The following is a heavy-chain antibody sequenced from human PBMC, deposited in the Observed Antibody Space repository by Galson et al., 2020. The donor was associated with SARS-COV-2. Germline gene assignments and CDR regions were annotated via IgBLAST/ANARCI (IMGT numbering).Heavy chain of an antibody. Sequence: SETLSITCAVSGYSISSGYYWGWIRQLPGKGLEWYGCISPSGSTYYNPSLKSRVTISVDTSQNQFSLKLSSVTAADTAVYYCARRRYCSGGSCWWFDPWGQGTLVTVSS. V-gene: IGHV4-38-2*01. CDR1: GYSISSGYY. D-gene: IGHD2-15*01. J-gene: IGHJ5*02. CDR2: ISPSGST. CDR3: ARRRYCSGGSCWWFDP.